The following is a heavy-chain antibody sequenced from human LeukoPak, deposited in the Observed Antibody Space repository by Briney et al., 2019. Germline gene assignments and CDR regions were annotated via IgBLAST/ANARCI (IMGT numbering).Heavy chain of an antibody. CDR1: DGSIGSGSYF. D-gene: IGHD3-22*01. CDR3: ARQSYHSSSHDYAGLFDI. J-gene: IGHJ3*02. CDR2: FYYSGST. Sequence: PSETLSLTCTVSDGSIGSGSYFWGWIRQPPGMGLQWIGSFYYSGSTYYSPSLKSRLTISVDTSKNQFSLKLSSVTAADTAVYYCARQSYHSSSHDYAGLFDIWGQGTMVTVSS. V-gene: IGHV4-39*01.